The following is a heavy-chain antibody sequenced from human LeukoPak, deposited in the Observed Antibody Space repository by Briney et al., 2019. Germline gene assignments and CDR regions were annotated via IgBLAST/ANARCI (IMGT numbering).Heavy chain of an antibody. D-gene: IGHD2-15*01. V-gene: IGHV3-53*01. Sequence: QPGGSLRLSCLASGFTVSTNYMSWVRQAPGKGLEWVSVFYSGGKTYYADSVKGRFTISRDTSKNTLYLQMDSLRAEDTAVYYCARERGDIVAFWGQGTTVTVSS. J-gene: IGHJ6*02. CDR2: FYSGGKT. CDR1: GFTVSTNY. CDR3: ARERGDIVAF.